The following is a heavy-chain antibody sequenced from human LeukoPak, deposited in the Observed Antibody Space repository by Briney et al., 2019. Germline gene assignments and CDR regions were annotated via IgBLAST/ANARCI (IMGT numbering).Heavy chain of an antibody. D-gene: IGHD2-2*01. V-gene: IGHV3-21*01. CDR2: ISSSSSYI. CDR1: GFTFSSYS. Sequence: GGSLRLSCAASGFTFSSYSMNWVRQAPGKGLEWVSSISSSSSYIYYADSVKGRFTISRDNAKNSLYLQMNSLRAEDTAVYYCATSDYCSSTSCYPWGQGTLVTVSS. J-gene: IGHJ5*02. CDR3: ATSDYCSSTSCYP.